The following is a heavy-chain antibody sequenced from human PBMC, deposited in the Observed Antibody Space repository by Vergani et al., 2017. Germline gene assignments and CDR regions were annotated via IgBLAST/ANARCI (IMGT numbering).Heavy chain of an antibody. J-gene: IGHJ6*02. D-gene: IGHD6-19*01. V-gene: IGHV7-4-1*02. CDR1: GYTFTNYP. CDR3: ARGRQWRLTEYLYGMDV. CDR2: INTNSGNP. Sequence: QVQLLQSGSELKKPWASVRIPCEASGYTFTNYPLIWVRQAPGQGLEFMGWINTNSGNPTYAPGFTGRFVFSLDTSVSTAYLQISGLKAEDSAVYYCARGRQWRLTEYLYGMDVWGQGTTVTVSS.